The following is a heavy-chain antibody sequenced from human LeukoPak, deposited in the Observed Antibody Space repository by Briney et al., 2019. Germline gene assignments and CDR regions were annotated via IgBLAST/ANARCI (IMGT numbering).Heavy chain of an antibody. CDR3: ARKSNTSSGWFAFDY. D-gene: IGHD6-19*01. CDR1: GYTFTSHP. Sequence: GASVKVSCKASGYTFTSHPMHWVRQAPGQRLEWMGWINAGNGNTKYSQKFQGRVTITRDTSASTAYMELSSLRSDDSAVYFCARKSNTSSGWFAFDYWGQGTLVTVSS. CDR2: INAGNGNT. V-gene: IGHV1-3*01. J-gene: IGHJ4*02.